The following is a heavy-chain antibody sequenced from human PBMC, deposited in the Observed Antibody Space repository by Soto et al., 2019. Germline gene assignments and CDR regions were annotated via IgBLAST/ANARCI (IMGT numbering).Heavy chain of an antibody. V-gene: IGHV1-69*13. J-gene: IGHJ6*02. Sequence: SVKVSCKASGGTFSSYAISWVRQAPGQGLEWMGGIIPIFGTANYAQKFQGRVTITADESTSTAYMELSSLRSEDTAVYYCAREGGDIVVVPAAPDYYYYYGMDVWGQGTTVTRLL. CDR1: GGTFSSYA. D-gene: IGHD2-2*01. CDR2: IIPIFGTA. CDR3: AREGGDIVVVPAAPDYYYYYGMDV.